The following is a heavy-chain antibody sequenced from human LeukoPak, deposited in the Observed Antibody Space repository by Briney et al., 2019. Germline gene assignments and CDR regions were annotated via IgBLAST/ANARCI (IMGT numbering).Heavy chain of an antibody. D-gene: IGHD6-19*01. CDR3: VTSPDSAWHQFDF. J-gene: IGHJ4*02. CDR2: ISPYGSQK. V-gene: IGHV3-30-3*01. CDR1: GFTFRDYT. Sequence: GGSLRLSCLASGFTFRDYTFHWVRQTPDKGLEWVAVISPYGSQKRYADSVKGRFTISRDDSKNTLSLQMNSLQTEDTAIYHCVTSPDSAWHQFDFWGQGTLVTVSS.